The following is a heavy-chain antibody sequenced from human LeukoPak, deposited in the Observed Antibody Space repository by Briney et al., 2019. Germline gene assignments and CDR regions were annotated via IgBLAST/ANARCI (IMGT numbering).Heavy chain of an antibody. D-gene: IGHD4-17*01. CDR2: ISSSSRYI. J-gene: IGHJ4*02. V-gene: IGHV3-21*01. CDR1: GFTFSSYS. Sequence: GESLRLSCAASGFTFSSYSMNWVRQAPGKGLEWVSSISSSSRYIYYADSLKGRFTISRDNAKTSLYLQMNSLRAEDTAVYYCARDSYGDYSYDYWGQGTLVTVSS. CDR3: ARDSYGDYSYDY.